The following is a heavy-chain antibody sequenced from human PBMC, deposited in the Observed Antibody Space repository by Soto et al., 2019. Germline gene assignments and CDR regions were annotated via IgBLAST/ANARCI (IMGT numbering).Heavy chain of an antibody. CDR3: AKKQQLVLGYMGV. CDR2: ISGSGGST. Sequence: EVQLLESGGGLVQPGGSLRLSCAASGFTFSSYAMSWVRQAPGKGLEWVSAISGSGGSTYYADSVKGRFTISRDNSKNTLYLQMNSLRAENTAVYYCAKKQQLVLGYMGVWGKGTTVTVSS. D-gene: IGHD6-13*01. J-gene: IGHJ6*03. CDR1: GFTFSSYA. V-gene: IGHV3-23*01.